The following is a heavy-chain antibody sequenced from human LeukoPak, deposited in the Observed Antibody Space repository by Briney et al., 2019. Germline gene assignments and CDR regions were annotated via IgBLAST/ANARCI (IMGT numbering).Heavy chain of an antibody. J-gene: IGHJ4*02. CDR1: GFTFSSYR. Sequence: GGSLRLSRAASGFTFSSYRMSWVRQAPGKGLEWVANIKQDGREKYYVDSVKGRFTISRDNAKNSLYLQMNSLRAEDTAVYYCARGWAYYYGSGSPNYFDYWGQGTLVTVSS. V-gene: IGHV3-7*01. CDR3: ARGWAYYYGSGSPNYFDY. D-gene: IGHD3-10*01. CDR2: IKQDGREK.